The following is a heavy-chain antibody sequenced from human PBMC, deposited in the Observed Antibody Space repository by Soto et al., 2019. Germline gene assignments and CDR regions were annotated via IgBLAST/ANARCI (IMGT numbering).Heavy chain of an antibody. CDR2: VYSSGTT. Sequence: SETLSLTCSVSGGSINSYWWSWIRQPAGKGLEWIGRVYSSGTTDYNPSLNSRATMSVETSKNQFSLKLSSVTAADTAVYYCGTQRGGGGYWGQGTLVTVSS. CDR3: GTQRGGGGY. V-gene: IGHV4-4*07. D-gene: IGHD6-25*01. CDR1: GGSINSYW. J-gene: IGHJ4*02.